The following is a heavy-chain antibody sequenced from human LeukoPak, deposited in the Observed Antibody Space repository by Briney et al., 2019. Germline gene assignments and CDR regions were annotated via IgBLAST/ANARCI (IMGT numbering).Heavy chain of an antibody. CDR1: GGSINSFH. CDR2: IYYSGST. CDR3: ARDKGEMVRGVIHWYFDL. V-gene: IGHV4-59*01. Sequence: SETLSLTCTVSGGSINSFHWSWIRQPPGKGLEWIGYIYYSGSTNYNPSLKSRVTISVDTSKNQFSLKLSSVTAADTAVYYCARDKGEMVRGVIHWYFDLWGRGTLVTVSS. J-gene: IGHJ2*01. D-gene: IGHD3-10*01.